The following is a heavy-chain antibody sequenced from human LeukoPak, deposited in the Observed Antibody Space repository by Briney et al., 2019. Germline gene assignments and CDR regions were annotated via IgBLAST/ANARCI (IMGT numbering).Heavy chain of an antibody. J-gene: IGHJ4*02. V-gene: IGHV1-2*06. Sequence: ASVKVSRKASGYTFTGYYMHWVRQAPGQGLEWMGRINPNSGGTNYAQKFQGRVTMTRDTSISTAYMELSRLRSDDTAVYYCASERNYYDSSGYLGVCDYWGQGTLVTVSS. CDR3: ASERNYYDSSGYLGVCDY. CDR2: INPNSGGT. CDR1: GYTFTGYY. D-gene: IGHD3-22*01.